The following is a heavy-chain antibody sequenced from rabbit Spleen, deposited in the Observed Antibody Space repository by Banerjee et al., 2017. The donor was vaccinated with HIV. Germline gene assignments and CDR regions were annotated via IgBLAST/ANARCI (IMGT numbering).Heavy chain of an antibody. V-gene: IGHV1S47*01. CDR1: GFDVSSYG. J-gene: IGHJ2*01. CDR3: ARNYVNASDP. Sequence: QEQLVESGGGLVQPGGSLKLSCKASGFDVSSYGVSWVRQAPGTGLEWIGYIDPVFGITNYANSVKGRFTISRENAQNTVYLQLNSLTVADTAKYFCARNYVNASDPWGPGTLVTVS. D-gene: IGHD1-1*01. CDR2: IDPVFGIT.